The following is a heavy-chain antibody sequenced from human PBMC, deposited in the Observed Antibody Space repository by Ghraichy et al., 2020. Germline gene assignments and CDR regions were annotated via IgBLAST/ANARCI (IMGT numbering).Heavy chain of an antibody. Sequence: SQTLSLTCTVPGGSISSYYWSWIRQPPGKGLEWIGYIYYSGSTNYNPSLKSRVTISVDTSKNQFSLKLSSVTAADTAVYYCARFKKVDTAMVFDYWGQGTLVTVSS. J-gene: IGHJ4*02. CDR3: ARFKKVDTAMVFDY. V-gene: IGHV4-59*01. CDR2: IYYSGST. CDR1: GGSISSYY. D-gene: IGHD5-18*01.